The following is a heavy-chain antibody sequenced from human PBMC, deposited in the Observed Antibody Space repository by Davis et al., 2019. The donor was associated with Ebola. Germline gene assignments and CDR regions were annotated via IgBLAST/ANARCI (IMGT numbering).Heavy chain of an antibody. CDR3: TADVVPAATRGVYYYYYYMDV. Sequence: GGSLRLSCAASGFIFSNAWMSWVRQAPGKGLEWVGRIKSKTDRGTTDYAAPVKGRFTISRDDSKNTLYLQMNSLKTEDSAVYYCTADVVPAATRGVYYYYYYMDVWGKGTSVTVSS. CDR2: IKSKTDRGTT. CDR1: GFIFSNAW. V-gene: IGHV3-15*01. J-gene: IGHJ6*03. D-gene: IGHD2-2*01.